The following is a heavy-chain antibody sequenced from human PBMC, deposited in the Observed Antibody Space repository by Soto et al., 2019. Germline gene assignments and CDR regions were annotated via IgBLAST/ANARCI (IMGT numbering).Heavy chain of an antibody. D-gene: IGHD3-10*01. CDR2: ISPMFGAA. CDR1: GGTFNTYA. CDR3: AREVQVHTPAFVY. V-gene: IGHV1-69*19. J-gene: IGHJ4*02. Sequence: QVQLVQSGAEMKKPGSSVKVSCQSSGGTFNTYAMNWVRQAPGQGPEWMGDISPMFGAANYAPEFQGRVTITADESTGTSYMRLSSLTSEDTALYFCAREVQVHTPAFVYWGQGTLVTVSS.